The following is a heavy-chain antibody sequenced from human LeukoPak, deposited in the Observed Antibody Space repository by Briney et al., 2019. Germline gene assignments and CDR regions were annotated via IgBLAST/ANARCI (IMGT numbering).Heavy chain of an antibody. CDR1: GGPIYSYY. Sequence: SETLSLTCTVSGGPIYSYYWSWIRQTAGKGLEWIGRLYPGVSTNYNPSLKSRVTMSVDTSKNQFALKLSAVTAADTAVYYCAKSGGDFWSGYYVYWGQGTLVTVSS. CDR2: LYPGVST. J-gene: IGHJ4*02. V-gene: IGHV4-4*07. D-gene: IGHD3-3*01. CDR3: AKSGGDFWSGYYVY.